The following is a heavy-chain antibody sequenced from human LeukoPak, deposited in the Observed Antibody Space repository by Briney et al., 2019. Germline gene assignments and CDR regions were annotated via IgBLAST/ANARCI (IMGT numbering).Heavy chain of an antibody. CDR2: ISAYNGNT. V-gene: IGHV1-18*01. CDR1: GYTFTNYG. D-gene: IGHD3-10*01. CDR3: ARATHYYGSGRD. J-gene: IGHJ4*02. Sequence: ASVKVSCKASGYTFTNYGISWVRQAPGQGLEWMGWISAYNGNTNYAQKIQGRVTMTTDTSTSTAYLELRSLRSDDTAVYYCARATHYYGSGRDWGQGTLVTVSS.